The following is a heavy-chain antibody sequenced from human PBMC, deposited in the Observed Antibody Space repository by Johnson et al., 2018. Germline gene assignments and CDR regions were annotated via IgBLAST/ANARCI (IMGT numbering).Heavy chain of an antibody. CDR1: GFTFSDYW. CDR2: INNDGTDI. J-gene: IGHJ4*02. V-gene: IGHV3-7*01. D-gene: IGHD1-1*01. CDR3: ARDSGDRTVDY. Sequence: VQLVQSGGGLVQPGESLRLSCAASGFTFSDYWMSWVRQTPKKGLEWVANINNDGTDIYYVDSVEGRFTVSRDNAKNSLYLQMNRLRSEDTAVYFCARDSGDRTVDYWGQGILVTVSS.